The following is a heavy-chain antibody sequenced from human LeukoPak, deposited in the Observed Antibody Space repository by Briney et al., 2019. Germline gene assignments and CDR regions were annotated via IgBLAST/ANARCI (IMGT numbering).Heavy chain of an antibody. CDR1: GYALTSYG. V-gene: IGHV1-18*01. J-gene: IGHJ4*02. CDR2: INAYNGNT. CDR3: ARDSDYYDSSGYYALPTGY. D-gene: IGHD3-22*01. Sequence: ASVKASCKASGYALTSYGISWVRQAPGQGLEWMGWINAYNGNTNYAQRLQGRVTMTTDTSTSTAYMELRSLRSDDTAVYYCARDSDYYDSSGYYALPTGYWGQGTLVTVSS.